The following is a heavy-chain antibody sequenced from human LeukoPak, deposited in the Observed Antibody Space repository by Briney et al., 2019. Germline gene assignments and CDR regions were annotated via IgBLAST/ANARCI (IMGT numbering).Heavy chain of an antibody. CDR3: ASLNWGSVSSAFDI. Sequence: ASVKVSCKASGYTFTSYDINWVRQATGQGLEWMGWMNPNSGNTGYAQKFQGRVTMTRDTSISTAYMELSSLRSEDTAVYYCASLNWGSVSSAFDIWGQGTMVTVSS. D-gene: IGHD7-27*01. J-gene: IGHJ3*02. V-gene: IGHV1-8*01. CDR1: GYTFTSYD. CDR2: MNPNSGNT.